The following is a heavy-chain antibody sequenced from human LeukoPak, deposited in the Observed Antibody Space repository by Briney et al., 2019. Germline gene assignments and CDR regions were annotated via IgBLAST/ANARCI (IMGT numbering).Heavy chain of an antibody. V-gene: IGHV1-18*01. Sequence: GASVKVSCKASGYTFTHHGISWVRQAPGQGLEWMGWTSCYNGDTIYAQNVQGRVTMTTDASTRTVYIELRNLGSDDTAIYYCARDPSNSSGYHAHFDSWGQGTLVTVSS. CDR2: TSCYNGDT. CDR1: GYTFTHHG. D-gene: IGHD3-22*01. J-gene: IGHJ4*02. CDR3: ARDPSNSSGYHAHFDS.